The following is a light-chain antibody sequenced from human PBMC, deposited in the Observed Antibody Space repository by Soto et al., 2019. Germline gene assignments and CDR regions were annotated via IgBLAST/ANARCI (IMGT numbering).Light chain of an antibody. CDR3: HQYDNSPMT. V-gene: IGKV3D-15*01. Sequence: ETVMTQSPATLSVSPGERATLSCRASHSVGSTLAWYQQKPGQAPRLLIYGASSRATGIPDRFSGSGSGTDFTLTISRLEPEDFAVYYCHQYDNSPMTFGQGTRLEIK. CDR1: HSVGST. J-gene: IGKJ5*01. CDR2: GAS.